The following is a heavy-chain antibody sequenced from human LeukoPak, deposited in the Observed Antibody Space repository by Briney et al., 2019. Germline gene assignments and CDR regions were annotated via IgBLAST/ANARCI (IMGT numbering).Heavy chain of an antibody. CDR1: GFTFSSYA. J-gene: IGHJ4*02. Sequence: GRSLRLSCAASGFTFSSYAMHWVRQAPGKGLEWVAVISYDGSNKYYADSVKGRFTISKDNSKNTLYLQMNSLRAEDTAVYFCARRFYSASGTYHFFDYWGQGTLVTVSS. D-gene: IGHD3-10*01. CDR2: ISYDGSNK. V-gene: IGHV3-30*04. CDR3: ARRFYSASGTYHFFDY.